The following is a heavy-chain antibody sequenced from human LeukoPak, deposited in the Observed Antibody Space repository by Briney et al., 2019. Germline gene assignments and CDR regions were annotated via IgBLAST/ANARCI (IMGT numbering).Heavy chain of an antibody. Sequence: GGSLRLSCAASGFTFSSYSMNWVRQAPGKGLEWVSYITSSSSTIYYADSVKGRFTISRDNAKNSLYLQMNSLRDEDTAVYYCASGYSSSHYRYYFDYWGQGILVTVSS. D-gene: IGHD6-13*01. CDR1: GFTFSSYS. V-gene: IGHV3-48*02. J-gene: IGHJ4*02. CDR2: ITSSSSTI. CDR3: ASGYSSSHYRYYFDY.